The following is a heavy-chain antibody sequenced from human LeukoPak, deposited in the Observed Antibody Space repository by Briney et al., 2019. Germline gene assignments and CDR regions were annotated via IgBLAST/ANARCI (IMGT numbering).Heavy chain of an antibody. CDR3: ARAYYDSRVNWFDP. Sequence: SETLSLTCTVSGGSISSGSYYWGWIRQPPGKGLEWIGSLYYSASTYYNPSLKSRVTISLDTSKNQFSLRLSSVTAADTAVYYCARAYYDSRVNWFDPWGQGTLVTVSS. J-gene: IGHJ5*02. CDR1: GGSISSGSYY. D-gene: IGHD3-22*01. V-gene: IGHV4-39*07. CDR2: LYYSAST.